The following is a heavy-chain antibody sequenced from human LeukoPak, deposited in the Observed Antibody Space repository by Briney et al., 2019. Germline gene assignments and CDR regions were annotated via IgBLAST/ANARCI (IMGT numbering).Heavy chain of an antibody. CDR1: GFVFSRYG. J-gene: IGHJ3*01. V-gene: IGHV3-23*01. D-gene: IGHD4-17*01. CDR2: MRGDGGDI. Sequence: TGGSLRLSCTGSGFVFSRYGMVWVRQAPGKGLEWVSAMRGDGGDIRYTDSVKGRFTISRDNSKNTLYLQMNSLRAEDTAVYYCANDPNGDYIGAFDFWGQGTMVTVSS. CDR3: ANDPNGDYIGAFDF.